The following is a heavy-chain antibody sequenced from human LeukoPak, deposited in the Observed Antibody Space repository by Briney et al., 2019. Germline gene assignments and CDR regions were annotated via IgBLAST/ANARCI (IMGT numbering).Heavy chain of an antibody. CDR1: GDSISGYY. V-gene: IGHV4-59*01. CDR3: ARTYGSKSNYYFDY. CDR2: IYYSGST. J-gene: IGHJ4*02. D-gene: IGHD3-10*01. Sequence: PSETLSLTCTVSGDSISGYYRSWIRQPPGKGLEWIGYIYYSGSTNYDSSLKSRVTIQVDTSKSQFSLKLSSVTAADTAVYYCARTYGSKSNYYFDYWGQGTLVTVSS.